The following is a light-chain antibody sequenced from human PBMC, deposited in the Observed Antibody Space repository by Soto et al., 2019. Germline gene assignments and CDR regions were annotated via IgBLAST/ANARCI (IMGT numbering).Light chain of an antibody. V-gene: IGLV1-44*01. J-gene: IGLJ1*01. CDR2: SNS. CDR1: RSNIGSNP. Sequence: QSVLTQPPSASGTPGQRVTISCSGSRSNIGSNPVNWYQQLPGTAPKLLIDSNSQRPSGVPDRFSGSRSGTSASLAISGLQSEDEADYYCAAWDDSLYGRVFGTGTKVTVL. CDR3: AAWDDSLYGRV.